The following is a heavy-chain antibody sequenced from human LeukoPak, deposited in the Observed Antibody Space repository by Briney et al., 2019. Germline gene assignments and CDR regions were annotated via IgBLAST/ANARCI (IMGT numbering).Heavy chain of an antibody. CDR3: AKDNGRVLPIAITVDS. CDR2: IQYDGRKD. Sequence: GGSLRLCCAASGHNFWSHGVLWVRQAPGKGLEWVAFIQYDGRKDYHAHSVKGRYTIYRDNSKNTLYLQMNSLRAEDTAVYFCAKDNGRVLPIAITVDSWGQGTLVTVSS. V-gene: IGHV3-30*02. D-gene: IGHD3-10*01. CDR1: GHNFWSHG. J-gene: IGHJ4*02.